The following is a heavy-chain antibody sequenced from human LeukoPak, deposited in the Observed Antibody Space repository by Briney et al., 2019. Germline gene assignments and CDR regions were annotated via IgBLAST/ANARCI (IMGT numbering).Heavy chain of an antibody. D-gene: IGHD5-18*01. CDR3: AIHNNYAFED. J-gene: IGHJ4*02. CDR1: GYRFISYW. CDR2: IHPGNSET. Sequence: GESLQISCEASGYRFISYWIGWVRQMPGKGLEWVAIIHPGNSETRYSPSFQGQLSISADKSISTAFLQWSSLKASDTAMYYCAIHNNYAFEDWGQGTLVAVSS. V-gene: IGHV5-51*01.